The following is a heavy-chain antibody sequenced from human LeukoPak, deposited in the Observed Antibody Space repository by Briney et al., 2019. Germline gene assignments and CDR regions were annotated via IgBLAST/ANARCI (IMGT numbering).Heavy chain of an antibody. D-gene: IGHD6-19*01. CDR2: ISHDGTNK. J-gene: IGHJ4*02. CDR3: AKERQWLEPDFDY. Sequence: GGSLRLSCAASGFTFSNYDMHGVRQAPGKGLEWVAVISHDGTNKYYADSVKGRFTISRDNSKNTLYLQMNSLRPEDTAVYYCAKERQWLEPDFDYWGQGTLVTVSS. CDR1: GFTFSNYD. V-gene: IGHV3-30*18.